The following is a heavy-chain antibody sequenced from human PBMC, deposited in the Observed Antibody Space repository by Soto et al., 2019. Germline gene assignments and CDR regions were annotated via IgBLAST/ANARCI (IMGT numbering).Heavy chain of an antibody. CDR3: ARDSYCSGGSCSPNWFDP. J-gene: IGHJ5*02. CDR2: ISSSSSYI. CDR1: GFTFSSYS. V-gene: IGHV3-21*01. Sequence: GGSLRLSXAASGFTFSSYSMNWVRQAPGKGLEWVSSISSSSSYIYYADSVKGRFTISRDNAKNSLYLQMNSLRAEDTAVYYCARDSYCSGGSCSPNWFDPWGQGTLVTVSS. D-gene: IGHD2-15*01.